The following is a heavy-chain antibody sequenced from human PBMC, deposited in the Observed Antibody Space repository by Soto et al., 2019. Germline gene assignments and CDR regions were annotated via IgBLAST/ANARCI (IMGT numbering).Heavy chain of an antibody. Sequence: PGGSLRLSCAASGFTFSSYAMSWVRQAPGKGLEWVSAISGSGGSTYYADSVKGRFTISRDNSKNTLYLQMNSLRAEDTAVYYCAKDQEYYDFWSGYSHYFDYWGQGTLVTVSS. CDR2: ISGSGGST. J-gene: IGHJ4*02. CDR1: GFTFSSYA. D-gene: IGHD3-3*01. V-gene: IGHV3-23*01. CDR3: AKDQEYYDFWSGYSHYFDY.